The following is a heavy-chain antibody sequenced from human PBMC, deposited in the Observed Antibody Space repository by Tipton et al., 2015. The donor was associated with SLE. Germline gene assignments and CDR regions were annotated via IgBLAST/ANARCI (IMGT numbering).Heavy chain of an antibody. D-gene: IGHD3-3*01. CDR2: IYTSGST. CDR1: GDSISTYY. Sequence: TLSLTCTVSGDSISTYYWSWIRQTPGKGLEWIGRIYTSGSTNYNPSLKSRVTISVDTSKNQFSLKLSSVTAADTAVYYCASFTIFGVVGDYMDVWGKGTTVTISS. J-gene: IGHJ6*03. V-gene: IGHV4-4*08. CDR3: ASFTIFGVVGDYMDV.